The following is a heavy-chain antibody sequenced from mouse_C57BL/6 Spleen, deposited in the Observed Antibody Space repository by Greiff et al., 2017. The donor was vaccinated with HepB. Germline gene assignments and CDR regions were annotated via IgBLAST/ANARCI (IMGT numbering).Heavy chain of an antibody. Sequence: VQLQQSGAELVKPGASVTLSCTASGFNIKDYYMHWVKQRSEQGLEWIGRIDPEDGETKYAPKFQGKATITADTSSNTAYLKPSSLTAKETAVKYCARVVVEEYFDYWGQGTTLTVSS. D-gene: IGHD1-1*01. V-gene: IGHV14-2*01. J-gene: IGHJ2*01. CDR1: GFNIKDYY. CDR2: IDPEDGET. CDR3: ARVVVEEYFDY.